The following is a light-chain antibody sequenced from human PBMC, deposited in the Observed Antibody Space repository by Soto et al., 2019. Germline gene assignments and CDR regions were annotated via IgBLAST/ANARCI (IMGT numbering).Light chain of an antibody. CDR2: DVN. CDR3: GSYTTSGSVV. CDR1: SSDVGAYNY. V-gene: IGLV2-14*03. J-gene: IGLJ2*01. Sequence: QSALTQPASVSGSPGQSIAISRIGNSSDVGAYNYVSWYQQHPGKAPKLVIYDVNNRPSGVSNRFSGSKSGNTASLTISGLQAEDEADYYCGSYTTSGSVVFGGGTQLTVL.